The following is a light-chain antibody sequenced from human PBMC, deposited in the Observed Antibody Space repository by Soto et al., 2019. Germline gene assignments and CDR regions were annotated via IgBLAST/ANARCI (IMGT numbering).Light chain of an antibody. CDR3: SSYTSSSTLGV. CDR1: SGDIGSYTY. V-gene: IGLV2-14*01. J-gene: IGLJ1*01. Sequence: QSVLTQPASVSGSPGQSITISCTGTSGDIGSYTYVSWYQQYPGKAPKLLISEVTNRPSGVSNRFSGSKSGNTASLTISGLQAEDEAHYYCSSYTSSSTLGVFGTGTKLTVL. CDR2: EVT.